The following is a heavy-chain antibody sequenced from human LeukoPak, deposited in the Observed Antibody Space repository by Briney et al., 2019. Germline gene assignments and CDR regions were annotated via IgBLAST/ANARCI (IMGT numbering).Heavy chain of an antibody. CDR1: GGSISSYY. V-gene: IGHV4-59*01. CDR3: ARLRFRELLLFDY. D-gene: IGHD3-10*01. Sequence: SETLSLTCTVSGGSISSYYWSWIRQPPGKGLEWIGYIYYSGSTNYNPSLKSRVTISVDTSKNQFSLKLSSVTAADTAVYYCARLRFRELLLFDYWGQGTLVTVSS. J-gene: IGHJ4*02. CDR2: IYYSGST.